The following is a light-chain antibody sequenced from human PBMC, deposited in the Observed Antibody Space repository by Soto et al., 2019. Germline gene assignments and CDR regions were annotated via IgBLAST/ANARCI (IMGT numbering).Light chain of an antibody. Sequence: QSVLTQPRSVSGSPGQSVTISCTGTSSDVGGYNYVSWYQQHPGKAPKLMMYDVSKRPSGVPDRFSGSKSGNTASLTISGLQAEDEADYYCCSYAGSYTFYVFGTGTKLTVL. CDR2: DVS. V-gene: IGLV2-11*01. CDR1: SSDVGGYNY. CDR3: CSYAGSYTFYV. J-gene: IGLJ1*01.